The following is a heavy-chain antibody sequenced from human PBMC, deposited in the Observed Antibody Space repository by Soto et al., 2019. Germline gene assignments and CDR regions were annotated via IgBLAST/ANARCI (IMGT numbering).Heavy chain of an antibody. J-gene: IGHJ6*02. D-gene: IGHD1-26*01. Sequence: ASVKVSCKVSGYTLTELSMHWVRQAPGKGLEWMGGFDPEDGETIYAQKFQGRVTMTEDTSTDTAYMELSSLRSEDTAVYYCATDRGATTYYYYGMDVWGQGTTLTVSS. CDR1: GYTLTELS. CDR3: ATDRGATTYYYYGMDV. CDR2: FDPEDGET. V-gene: IGHV1-24*01.